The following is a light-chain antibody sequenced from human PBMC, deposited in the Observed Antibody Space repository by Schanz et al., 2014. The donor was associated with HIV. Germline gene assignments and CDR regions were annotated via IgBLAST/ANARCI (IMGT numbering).Light chain of an antibody. CDR2: GAS. CDR3: QQYNDWPPIT. J-gene: IGKJ5*01. V-gene: IGKV3-15*01. CDR1: QSVDSSS. Sequence: PGESATLSCRTSQSVDSSSLAWYQQKPGQAPRLLIYGASTRATGVPARFSGSGSGTEFTLTISSLQSEDFAVYYCQQYNDWPPITFGQGTRLEIK.